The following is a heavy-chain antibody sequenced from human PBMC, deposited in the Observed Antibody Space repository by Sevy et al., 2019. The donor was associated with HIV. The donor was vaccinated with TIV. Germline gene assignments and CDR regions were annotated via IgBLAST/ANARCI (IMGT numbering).Heavy chain of an antibody. CDR2: IHDNGRT. D-gene: IGHD6-19*01. J-gene: IGHJ4*01. CDR1: GGSVNNYY. CDR3: ARIPDISGWPFDI. Sequence: SETLSLICTVSGGSVNNYYWTWIRQSPGKGLEWIAYIHDNGRTKYNPSLKSRVSISVDMSKNQFSLKLTSVTAADTAVYYFARIPDISGWPFDIWGQGALVTVSS. V-gene: IGHV4-59*02.